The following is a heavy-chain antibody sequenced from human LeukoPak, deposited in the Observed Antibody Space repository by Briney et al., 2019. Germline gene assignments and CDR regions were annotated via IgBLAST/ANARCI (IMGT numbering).Heavy chain of an antibody. J-gene: IGHJ6*03. CDR3: ARVPGTYYYDSSGYPLYYYYYMDV. Sequence: GGSLRLSCAASGFTFSSYWMSWVRQAPGKGLEWVANIKQDGSEKYSVDSVKGRFTISRDNAKNSLYLQMNSLRAEDTAVYYCARVPGTYYYDSSGYPLYYYYYMDVWGKGTTVTVSS. V-gene: IGHV3-7*01. CDR1: GFTFSSYW. CDR2: IKQDGSEK. D-gene: IGHD3-22*01.